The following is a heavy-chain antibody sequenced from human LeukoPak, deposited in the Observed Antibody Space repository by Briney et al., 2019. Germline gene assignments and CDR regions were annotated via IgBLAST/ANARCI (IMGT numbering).Heavy chain of an antibody. D-gene: IGHD2-15*01. CDR3: ARGRYCRGGSCKKNYYMDV. V-gene: IGHV4-34*01. Sequence: SETLSLTCAVYGGSFSGDYWSWIRQPPGKGLEWIGEINHSGSTNYNPSLKSRVTISVDTSKNQFSLKLSSVTAADTAVYYWARGRYCRGGSCKKNYYMDVWGKGTTVTVSS. J-gene: IGHJ6*03. CDR1: GGSFSGDY. CDR2: INHSGST.